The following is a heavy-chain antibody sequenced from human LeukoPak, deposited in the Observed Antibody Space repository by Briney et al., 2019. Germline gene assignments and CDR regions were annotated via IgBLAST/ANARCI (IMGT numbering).Heavy chain of an antibody. CDR3: ARYYGDYDPIFSPFDH. Sequence: ASVKVSCKASGYTFTSYGISWVRQAPGQGLEWMGWISAYNGNTNYAQKLQGRVTMTTDTSTSTAYMELRSLRSDDTAVYYCARYYGDYDPIFSPFDHWGQGTLVTVSS. D-gene: IGHD4-17*01. CDR2: ISAYNGNT. CDR1: GYTFTSYG. V-gene: IGHV1-18*01. J-gene: IGHJ4*02.